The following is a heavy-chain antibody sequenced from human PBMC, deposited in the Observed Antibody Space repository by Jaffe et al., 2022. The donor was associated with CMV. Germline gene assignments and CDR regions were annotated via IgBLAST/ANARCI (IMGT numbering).Heavy chain of an antibody. V-gene: IGHV1-69*01. CDR2: IIPIFGTA. Sequence: QVQLVQSGAEVKKPGSSVKVSCKASGGTFSSYAISWVRQAPGQGLEWMGGIIPIFGTANYAQKFQGRVTITADESTSTAYMELSSLRSEDTAVYYCARDRSVDRQQLVRLSSWFDPWGQGTLVTVSS. CDR3: ARDRSVDRQQLVRLSSWFDP. D-gene: IGHD6-13*01. J-gene: IGHJ5*02. CDR1: GGTFSSYA.